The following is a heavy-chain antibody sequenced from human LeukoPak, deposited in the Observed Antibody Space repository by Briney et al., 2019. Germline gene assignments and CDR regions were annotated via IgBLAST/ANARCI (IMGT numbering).Heavy chain of an antibody. V-gene: IGHV4-59*01. D-gene: IGHD2-2*01. CDR3: ARAPIVVVPATTVPAAFDI. CDR1: GGSLSSYY. Sequence: SETLSLTCTVSGGSLSSYYWSWIRQPPGKGLEWIGYIYYSGSTNYNPSLKSRVTISVDTSKNQFSLKLSSVTAADTAVYYCARAPIVVVPATTVPAAFDIWGQGTMVTVSS. CDR2: IYYSGST. J-gene: IGHJ3*02.